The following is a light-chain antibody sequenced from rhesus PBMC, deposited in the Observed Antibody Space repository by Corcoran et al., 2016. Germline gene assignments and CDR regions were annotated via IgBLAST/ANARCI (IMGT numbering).Light chain of an antibody. CDR1: QGINKA. Sequence: DIQMTQSPSSLSASVGDRVTVTCWASQGINKALSWYQQKPGKDPTLRIYAASSLQTGVSFRFSGCGSGTDFTLTISSLQPEYVATYYCQQYYNTPYSFGQGTKVDIK. V-gene: IGKV1-94*01. CDR2: AAS. J-gene: IGKJ2*01. CDR3: QQYYNTPYS.